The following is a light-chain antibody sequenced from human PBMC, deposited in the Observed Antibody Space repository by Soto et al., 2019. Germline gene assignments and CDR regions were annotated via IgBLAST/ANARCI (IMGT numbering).Light chain of an antibody. V-gene: IGKV1-5*03. CDR1: QSISSW. CDR3: QYYNDYCWT. Sequence: DIKLTQSPSTLSASVGDRVTITCRASQSISSWLAWYQQKPGKAPNLLIYKTSNLESGVPSRFSGSGSGTEFTLTISSLQPDDFATYYCQYYNDYCWTFGQGTKVEIK. J-gene: IGKJ1*01. CDR2: KTS.